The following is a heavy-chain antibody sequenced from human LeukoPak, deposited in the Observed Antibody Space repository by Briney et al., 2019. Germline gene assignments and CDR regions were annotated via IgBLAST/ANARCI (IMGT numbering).Heavy chain of an antibody. CDR3: ASGARLGGLDY. CDR1: GGTFSSYA. J-gene: IGHJ4*02. CDR2: IIPILGIA. D-gene: IGHD1-26*01. Sequence: SVTVSCKASGGTFSSYAISWVRQPHGQGLEWMGRIIPILGIANYAQKFQGRVTITADKSTSTAYMELSSLRSEDTAVYYCASGARLGGLDYWGQGTLVTVSS. V-gene: IGHV1-69*04.